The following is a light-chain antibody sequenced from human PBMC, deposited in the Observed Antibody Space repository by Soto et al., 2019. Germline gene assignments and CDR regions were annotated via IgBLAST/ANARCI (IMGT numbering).Light chain of an antibody. V-gene: IGKV3-15*01. Sequence: EMVMTQSPATLSVSPGDGVTLSCRASQNVGYSLAWYQQKPGQPPRVLIYGASTRITGVPARFSGSGSGTEFTLTISRVEPEDFAVYYCQHFGGSPPKYTFGQGTKLEI. J-gene: IGKJ2*01. CDR3: QHFGGSPPKYT. CDR1: QNVGYS. CDR2: GAS.